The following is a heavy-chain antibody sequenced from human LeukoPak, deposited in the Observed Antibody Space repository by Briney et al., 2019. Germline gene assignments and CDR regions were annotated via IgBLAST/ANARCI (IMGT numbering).Heavy chain of an antibody. J-gene: IGHJ4*02. V-gene: IGHV3-23*01. CDR2: ISGSGGST. CDR1: GFTFSSYA. CDR3: AKAGMIVVVITHFDY. D-gene: IGHD3-22*01. Sequence: GGSLRLSCAASGFTFSSYAMSWVRQAPGKGLEWVSAISGSGGSTYYADSVKGRFTISRDNSKNTPYLQMNSLRAEDTAVYYCAKAGMIVVVITHFDYWGQGTLVTVSS.